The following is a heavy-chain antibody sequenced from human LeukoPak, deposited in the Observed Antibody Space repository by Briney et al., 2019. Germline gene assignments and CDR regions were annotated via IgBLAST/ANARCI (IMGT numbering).Heavy chain of an antibody. J-gene: IGHJ6*02. D-gene: IGHD2-15*01. CDR3: ARGAHSYALGYCSGGSCYPLLPYGMDV. V-gene: IGHV4-34*01. CDR1: GGSFSGYY. CDR2: INHSGST. Sequence: PSETLSLTCAVYGGSFSGYYWSWIRQPPGKGLEWIGEINHSGSTNYNPSLKSRVTISVDTSKNQFSLKLSSVTAADTAVYYCARGAHSYALGYCSGGSCYPLLPYGMDVWGQGTTVTVSS.